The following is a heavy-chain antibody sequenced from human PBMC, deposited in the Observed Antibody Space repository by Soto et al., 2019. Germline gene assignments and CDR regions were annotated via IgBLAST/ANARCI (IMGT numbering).Heavy chain of an antibody. V-gene: IGHV4-34*01. CDR3: ARHSTRSTVHMDV. D-gene: IGHD6-6*01. CDR1: GGSFSGYY. J-gene: IGHJ6*03. Sequence: SETLSLTCAVYGGSFSGYYWSWIRQPPGKGLEWIGEINHSGSTNYDPSLKSRVTISVDTSKNQFSLKLSSVTAADTAVYYCARHSTRSTVHMDVWGKGTTVTVSS. CDR2: INHSGST.